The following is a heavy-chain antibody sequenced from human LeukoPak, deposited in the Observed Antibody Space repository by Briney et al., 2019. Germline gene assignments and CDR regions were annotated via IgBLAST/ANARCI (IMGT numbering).Heavy chain of an antibody. Sequence: GGSLRLSCAASGFTFDDYGMSWVRQAPGKGLEWVSGINWNGGSTGYADSVKGRFTISRDNAKNSLYLQMNSLRAEDMALYYCARGKTYYYDSSGYRTGDFDYWGQGTLVTVSS. CDR2: INWNGGST. CDR1: GFTFDDYG. V-gene: IGHV3-20*04. J-gene: IGHJ4*02. D-gene: IGHD3-22*01. CDR3: ARGKTYYYDSSGYRTGDFDY.